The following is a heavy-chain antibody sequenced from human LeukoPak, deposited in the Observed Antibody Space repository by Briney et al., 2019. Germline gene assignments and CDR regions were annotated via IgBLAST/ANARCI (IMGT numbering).Heavy chain of an antibody. Sequence: ASETLSLTCAVYGGSFSGYYWSWIRQPPGKGLEWIGEINHSGSTNYNPSLKSRVTISVDTSKNQFSLKLSSVTAADTAVYYCARGAGGVGRYGGKETLVTVSS. CDR3: ARGAGGVGRY. D-gene: IGHD3-16*01. J-gene: IGHJ4*02. V-gene: IGHV4-34*01. CDR2: INHSGST. CDR1: GGSFSGYY.